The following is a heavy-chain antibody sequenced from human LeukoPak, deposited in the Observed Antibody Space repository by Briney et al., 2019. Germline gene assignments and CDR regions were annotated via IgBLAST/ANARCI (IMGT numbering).Heavy chain of an antibody. V-gene: IGHV3-21*01. D-gene: IGHD1-7*01. CDR2: ISSSSSYI. CDR3: ARASTGTHQQIDY. CDR1: GFTFSSYS. J-gene: IGHJ4*02. Sequence: KPGGSLRLSCAASGFTFSSYSMNWVRQAPGKGLEWVSSISSSSSYIYYADSVKGRFTISRDNAKNSLYLQMNSLRAEDTAVYYCARASTGTHQQIDYWGQGTLVTVSS.